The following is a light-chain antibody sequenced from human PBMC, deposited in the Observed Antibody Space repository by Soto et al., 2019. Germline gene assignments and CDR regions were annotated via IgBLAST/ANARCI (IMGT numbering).Light chain of an antibody. J-gene: IGLJ2*01. Sequence: QSVLTQPPSASGTPGQRVTISCSGSSPNIGSNTVNWYQHLPGTAPKLLIYSNNQRPSGVPDRFSGSKSGTSASLAISGLQSEDEADYYCAAWDDSLNGVVFGGGTKLTVL. CDR2: SNN. CDR3: AAWDDSLNGVV. V-gene: IGLV1-44*01. CDR1: SPNIGSNT.